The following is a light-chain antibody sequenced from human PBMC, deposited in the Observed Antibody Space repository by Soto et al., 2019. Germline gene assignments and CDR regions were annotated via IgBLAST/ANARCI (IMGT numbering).Light chain of an antibody. J-gene: IGKJ2*01. CDR1: RSVSSY. CDR2: GAS. V-gene: IGKV3-11*01. CDR3: QHRGKWPRT. Sequence: EIVLTQSPATLSLSPGERATLSCRASRSVSSYLAWYQQKPGQAPRLLIYGASNRATGIPARFSGSGSGTDFSLTISSLESEDFAVYYCQHRGKWPRTFGQGTKLEIK.